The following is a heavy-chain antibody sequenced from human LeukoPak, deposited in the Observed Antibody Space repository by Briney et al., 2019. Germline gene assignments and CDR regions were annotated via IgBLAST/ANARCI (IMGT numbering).Heavy chain of an antibody. CDR3: AKGVGGSANYYYMDV. J-gene: IGHJ6*03. V-gene: IGHV3-30-3*01. D-gene: IGHD3-10*01. Sequence: GGSLSLSCAASGFTFSSYAMHWVRQAPGKGLEWVAVISYDGSNKYYADSVKGRFTISRDNSKNTLYLQMNSLRAEDTAVYYCAKGVGGSANYYYMDVWGKGTTVTVSS. CDR1: GFTFSSYA. CDR2: ISYDGSNK.